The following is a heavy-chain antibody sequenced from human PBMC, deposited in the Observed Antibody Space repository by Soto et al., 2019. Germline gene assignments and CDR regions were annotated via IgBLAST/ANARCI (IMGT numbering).Heavy chain of an antibody. J-gene: IGHJ4*02. CDR1: GGSISSSTYY. Sequence: SETLSLTCTVSGGSISSSTYYWGWIRQPPGKGLEWIGSISYSGTTNSNPSLKSRITISVDTSKNHFSLRLSSVTAIDTAVYYCARVGGVPSSSPGVAHWGQGILVTVSS. V-gene: IGHV4-39*02. CDR2: ISYSGTT. CDR3: ARVGGVPSSSPGVAH. D-gene: IGHD6-13*01.